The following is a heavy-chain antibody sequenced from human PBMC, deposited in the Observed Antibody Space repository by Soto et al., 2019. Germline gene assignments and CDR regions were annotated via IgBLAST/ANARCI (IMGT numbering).Heavy chain of an antibody. CDR3: PFSLFGPTPDS. D-gene: IGHD3-9*01. J-gene: IGHJ4*03. V-gene: IGHV4-34*01. CDR1: GGSFSGYY. CDR2: INHSGST. Sequence: TRSLTCAVYGGSFSGYYWSWIRQPPGKGLECIGEINHSGSTNYNPSLKSRVTISVDTSKNPFSLKLTSVTAADTAVYYCPFSLFGPTPDSWGHWSLDTVSS.